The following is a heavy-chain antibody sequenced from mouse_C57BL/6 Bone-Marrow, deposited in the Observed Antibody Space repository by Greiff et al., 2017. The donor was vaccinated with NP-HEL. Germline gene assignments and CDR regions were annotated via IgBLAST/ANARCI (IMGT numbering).Heavy chain of an antibody. Sequence: VQLQQSGAELVRPGASVKLSCTASGFNIKDDYMHWVKQRPEQGLEGIGWIEPENGDTEYASKFQGKATITADTSNNQANLQLSILTSEDTAVYYCTTPDYYCGCGYSCAYWGQGTLVTVSA. CDR1: GFNIKDDY. D-gene: IGHD1-1*01. J-gene: IGHJ3*01. CDR3: TTPDYYCGCGYSCAY. V-gene: IGHV14-4*01. CDR2: IEPENGDT.